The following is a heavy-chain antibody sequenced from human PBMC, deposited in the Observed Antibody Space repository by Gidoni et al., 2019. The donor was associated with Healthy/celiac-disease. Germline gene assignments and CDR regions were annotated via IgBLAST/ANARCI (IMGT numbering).Heavy chain of an antibody. D-gene: IGHD6-19*01. Sequence: ETLSLTCAVYGGSFSGYYWSWTRQPPGKGLEWIGEINHSGSTNYNPSLKSLVTISVDTSKNQFSLKLSSVTAADTAVYYCAREGRYSSGWYDAGDNWFDPWGQGTLVTVSS. CDR2: INHSGST. V-gene: IGHV4-34*01. J-gene: IGHJ5*02. CDR3: AREGRYSSGWYDAGDNWFDP. CDR1: GGSFSGYY.